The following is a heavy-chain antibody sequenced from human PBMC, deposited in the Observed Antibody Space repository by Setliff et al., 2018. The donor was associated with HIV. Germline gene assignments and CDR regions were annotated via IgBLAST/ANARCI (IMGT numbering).Heavy chain of an antibody. CDR3: AQNGQRYQMLIAS. Sequence: ASVKVSCKASGYTFTRYFMHCVRQAPGQGLEWLGMINPSGGSTWYAQKFQGRVTMTGDTSTNTLYMELSRLRSEDTAVYYCAQNGQRYQMLIASWGQGTLVTVSS. V-gene: IGHV1-46*01. J-gene: IGHJ5*02. CDR1: GYTFTRYF. CDR2: INPSGGST. D-gene: IGHD2-2*01.